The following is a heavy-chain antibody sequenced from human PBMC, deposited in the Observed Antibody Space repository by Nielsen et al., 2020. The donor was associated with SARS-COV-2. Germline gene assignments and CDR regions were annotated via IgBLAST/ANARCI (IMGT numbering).Heavy chain of an antibody. Sequence: GGSLRLSCSASGFSFSTYAMNWVRQAPGKGLEWVSGISGGGHSTYYAASVEGRFTVTRDNSKDTLYLQMNGLTDADTAMYYCARHSPTAGEPHAFDFWGRGTMVTVSS. CDR2: ISGGGHST. V-gene: IGHV3-23*01. J-gene: IGHJ3*01. CDR1: GFSFSTYA. D-gene: IGHD3-10*01. CDR3: ARHSPTAGEPHAFDF.